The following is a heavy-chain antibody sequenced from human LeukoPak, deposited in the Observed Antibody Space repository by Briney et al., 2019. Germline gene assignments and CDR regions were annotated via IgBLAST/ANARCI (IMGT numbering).Heavy chain of an antibody. D-gene: IGHD2-2*01. CDR3: ARDRYCSSTSCYVTRGWFDP. J-gene: IGHJ5*02. CDR1: GYTFTSYY. Sequence: GASVKVSCKASGYTFTSYYMHRVRQAPGQGLEWMGIINPSGGSTSYAQKFQGRVTMTRDTSTSTVYMELSSLRSEDTAVYYCARDRYCSSTSCYVTRGWFDPWGQGTLVTVSS. CDR2: INPSGGST. V-gene: IGHV1-46*01.